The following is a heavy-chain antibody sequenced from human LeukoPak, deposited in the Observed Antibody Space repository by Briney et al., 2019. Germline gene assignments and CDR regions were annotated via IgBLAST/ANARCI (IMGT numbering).Heavy chain of an antibody. D-gene: IGHD5-18*01. J-gene: IGHJ5*02. Sequence: SETLSLTCTVSGGSISGYYWSWIRQPPGKGLEWIGYVHYSGSSNYNPSLKSRVTISIDTSKNQFSLKLSSVTAADAAVYYCARAGYSYDTGYYLDPWGQGTLVTVSS. V-gene: IGHV4-59*08. CDR1: GGSISGYY. CDR3: ARAGYSYDTGYYLDP. CDR2: VHYSGSS.